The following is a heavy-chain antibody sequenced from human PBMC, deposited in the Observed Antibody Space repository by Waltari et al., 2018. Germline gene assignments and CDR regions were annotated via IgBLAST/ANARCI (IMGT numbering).Heavy chain of an antibody. CDR2: FDPEDGET. D-gene: IGHD6-13*01. J-gene: IGHJ4*02. V-gene: IGHV1-24*01. CDR3: ATRGLSIAAAGIPFDY. Sequence: QVQLVQSGAEVKKPGASVKASCKVSGYTLTELSMHWVRQAPGKGLEWMGGFDPEDGETIYAQKFQGRVTMTEDTSTDTAYMELSSLRSEDTAVYYCATRGLSIAAAGIPFDYWGQGTLVTVSS. CDR1: GYTLTELS.